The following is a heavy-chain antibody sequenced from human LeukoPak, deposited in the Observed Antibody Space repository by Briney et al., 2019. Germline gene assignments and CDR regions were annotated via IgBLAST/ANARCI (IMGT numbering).Heavy chain of an antibody. CDR1: GGSISSGDYY. Sequence: PSQTLSLTCTVSGGSISSGDYYWSWVRQPLGKGLEWIGYIYYSGSTYYNPSLKSRVTMSVDTSKDQFSLKLSYVTAADTAVYYCARGREQWVSTDYWGQGTLVTVSS. V-gene: IGHV4-30-4*08. CDR2: IYYSGST. J-gene: IGHJ4*02. CDR3: ARGREQWVSTDY. D-gene: IGHD6-19*01.